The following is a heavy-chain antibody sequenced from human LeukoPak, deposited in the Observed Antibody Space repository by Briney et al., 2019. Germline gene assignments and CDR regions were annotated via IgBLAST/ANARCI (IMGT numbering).Heavy chain of an antibody. V-gene: IGHV4-39*01. CDR1: AGSISSSSYY. J-gene: IGHJ6*02. Sequence: PSETLSLTCTVSAGSISSSSYYWGWIRQPPGKGLEWTGSIYYSGSTYYNPSLKRRVTLSVDTSKNQYSLKLRSVTAADTAVYYCANTTVTTLGLYYYYYGMDVWGQGTTVTVSS. CDR3: ANTTVTTLGLYYYYYGMDV. CDR2: IYYSGST. D-gene: IGHD4-17*01.